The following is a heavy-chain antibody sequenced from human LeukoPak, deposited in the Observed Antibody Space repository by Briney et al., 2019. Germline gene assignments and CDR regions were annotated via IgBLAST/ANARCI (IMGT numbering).Heavy chain of an antibody. Sequence: ASVKVSYKASGYSFSDYYMHWVRQAPGQGLEWMGWINPDTGGTYYAQRFQGRVTMTGDTSISTAYMELSGLRSDDTAVYYCARVRTQQVVWCAYGLDVWGQGTTVTV. V-gene: IGHV1-2*02. D-gene: IGHD6-13*01. CDR2: INPDTGGT. J-gene: IGHJ6*02. CDR3: ARVRTQQVVWCAYGLDV. CDR1: GYSFSDYY.